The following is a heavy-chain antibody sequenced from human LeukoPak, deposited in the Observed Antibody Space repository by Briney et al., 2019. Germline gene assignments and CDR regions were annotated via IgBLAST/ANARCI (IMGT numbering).Heavy chain of an antibody. CDR3: AGKRLAVVPAASRYYGMDV. D-gene: IGHD2-2*01. V-gene: IGHV4-34*01. J-gene: IGHJ6*02. Sequence: SETLSLTCAVYGGSFSGYYWSWIRQPPGKGLEWIGEINHSGSTNYNPSLKSRVTISVDTSKNQFSLKLSSVTAADTAVYYCAGKRLAVVPAASRYYGMDVWGQGTTVTVSS. CDR1: GGSFSGYY. CDR2: INHSGST.